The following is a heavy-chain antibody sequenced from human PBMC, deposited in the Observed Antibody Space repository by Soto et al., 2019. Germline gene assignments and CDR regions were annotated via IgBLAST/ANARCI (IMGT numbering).Heavy chain of an antibody. Sequence: PSETLSLTCTVSGGSISTYYWSWIRQPAGKGLEWIGRIDTSGNTNHNPSLKSRVTMSVDTSKKQFSLKLTSVTAADTAVYYCARYSSNWFPTEGMDVLGQGTTVTVSS. D-gene: IGHD6-13*01. CDR1: GGSISTYY. CDR2: IDTSGNT. V-gene: IGHV4-4*07. CDR3: ARYSSNWFPTEGMDV. J-gene: IGHJ6*02.